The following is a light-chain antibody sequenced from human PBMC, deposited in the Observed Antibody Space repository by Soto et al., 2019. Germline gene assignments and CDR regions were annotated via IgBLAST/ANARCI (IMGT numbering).Light chain of an antibody. CDR2: GAS. CDR1: EAINNNF. V-gene: IGKV3-20*01. J-gene: IGKJ5*01. Sequence: EIVLTQSPGVLSVAPGETVSLSCSASEAINNNFVAWYQQRPGQVPRLLMYGASIRVSGVPDRISGSGSGTEFTLTISRLEPEDFAVYYWQQYGSSPVTFGQGTRLESK. CDR3: QQYGSSPVT.